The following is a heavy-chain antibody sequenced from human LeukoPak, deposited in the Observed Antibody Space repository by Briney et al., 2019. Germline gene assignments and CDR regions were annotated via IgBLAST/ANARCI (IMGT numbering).Heavy chain of an antibody. CDR2: INHSGST. D-gene: IGHD2-15*01. J-gene: IGHJ4*02. V-gene: IGHV4-34*01. CDR3: VEGYCSGGSCLIDY. Sequence: PSETLSLTCAVYGGSFSGYYWSWIRQPPGKGLEWIGEINHSGSTNYNPSLKSRVTISVDTSKNQFSLKLSSVTAADTAVYYCVEGYCSGGSCLIDYWGQGTLVTVSS. CDR1: GGSFSGYY.